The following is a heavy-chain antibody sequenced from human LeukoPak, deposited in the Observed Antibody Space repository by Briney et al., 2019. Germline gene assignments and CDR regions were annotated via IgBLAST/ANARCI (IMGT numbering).Heavy chain of an antibody. CDR3: ARGRQGSWSSNFDY. CDR2: IYTSGST. Sequence: PSETLSLTCTVSGGSISSYYWSWIRQPPGKGLEWIGRIYTSGSTNYNPSLKSRVTMSVDTSKNQFSLKLSSVTAADTAVYYCARGRQGSWSSNFDYWGQGTLVTVSS. CDR1: GGSISSYY. J-gene: IGHJ4*02. V-gene: IGHV4-4*07. D-gene: IGHD6-13*01.